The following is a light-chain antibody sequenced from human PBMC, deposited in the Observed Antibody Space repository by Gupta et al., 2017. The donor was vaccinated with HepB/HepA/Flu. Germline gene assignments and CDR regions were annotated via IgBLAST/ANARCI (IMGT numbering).Light chain of an antibody. V-gene: IGKV3-15*01. CDR2: CI. J-gene: IGKJ1*01. Sequence: EIVMTQSPATLSVSPGERAQLSCRASQSVSSNLAWYQAPHLWCIHQGHWYPSKVRCSGSGTEFTLTISSLQSEDFAVYYCQQDNNCPFTFGQGTQVEIK. CDR3: QQDNNCPFT. CDR1: QSVSSN.